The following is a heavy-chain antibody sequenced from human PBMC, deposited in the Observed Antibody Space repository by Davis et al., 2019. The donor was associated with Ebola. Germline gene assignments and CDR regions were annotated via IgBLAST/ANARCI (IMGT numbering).Heavy chain of an antibody. J-gene: IGHJ5*02. Sequence: GESLKISCRGSGYSFDSYWIGWVRQMPGKGLEWVGIIYSDDSDTIYSPSFQGQVTIHTDKSIITAYLQWNSLKASDSAIYYCARQSHHFLSGPRTWFDPWGQGTLVTVSS. CDR1: GYSFDSYW. CDR3: ARQSHHFLSGPRTWFDP. V-gene: IGHV5-51*01. D-gene: IGHD3-3*02. CDR2: IYSDDSDT.